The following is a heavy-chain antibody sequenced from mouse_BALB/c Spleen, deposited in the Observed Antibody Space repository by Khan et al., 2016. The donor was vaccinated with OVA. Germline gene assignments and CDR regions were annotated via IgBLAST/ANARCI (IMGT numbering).Heavy chain of an antibody. CDR1: GFSLTSYG. V-gene: IGHV2-9*02. CDR2: IWAGGST. Sequence: QVQLKESGHGLVAPSQSLSITCTVSGFSLTSYGVHWVRQPPGKGLEWLGVIWAGGSTNYNSALMSRLSISKDNSKSQVFFKMNSLQTDDTAMYYCARNYDNYVEYFDVWGAGTTVTVSS. J-gene: IGHJ1*01. D-gene: IGHD2-1*01. CDR3: ARNYDNYVEYFDV.